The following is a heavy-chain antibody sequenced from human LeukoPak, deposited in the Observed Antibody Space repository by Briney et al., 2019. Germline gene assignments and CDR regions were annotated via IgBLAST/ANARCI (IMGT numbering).Heavy chain of an antibody. D-gene: IGHD5-18*01. CDR2: INNEGNDT. CDR3: ARDPEFSYGYYFDY. V-gene: IGHV3-74*01. Sequence: GGSLRLSCAASGFTFNKYWMHWVRQVPRKGLIWVSRINNEGNDTNYVDSVKGRFTISRDNSKNSLFLQLNSLRADDTAVYYCARDPEFSYGYYFDYWGQGTLVTVSS. CDR1: GFTFNKYW. J-gene: IGHJ4*02.